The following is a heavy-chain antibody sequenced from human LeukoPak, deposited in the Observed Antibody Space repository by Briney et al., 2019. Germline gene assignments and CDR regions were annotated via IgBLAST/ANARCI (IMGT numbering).Heavy chain of an antibody. CDR3: AKPGSSRGIAGRRPTKYYFDY. V-gene: IGHV3-15*01. CDR1: GFTFSDAW. CDR2: IKGKSDGVTT. D-gene: IGHD6-6*01. J-gene: IGHJ4*02. Sequence: GGSLRLSCAASGFTFSDAWMSWVRQAPGKGLEWVGRIKGKSDGVTTDYAAPVKDRVTISRDDSKDTLYLQMNSLRAEDTAVYYCAKPGSSRGIAGRRPTKYYFDYWGQGTLVTVSS.